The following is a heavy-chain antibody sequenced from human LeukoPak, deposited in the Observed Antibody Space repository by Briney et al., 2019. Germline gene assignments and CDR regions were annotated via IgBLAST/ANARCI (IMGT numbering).Heavy chain of an antibody. CDR2: ISGSGGST. D-gene: IGHD1-14*01. CDR1: GFTFSSYA. Sequence: GGSLRLSCAASGFTFSSYAMSWVRQAPGKGLEWVSAISGSGGSTYYADSVKGRFTISRDNSKNTLYLQMNSLRAEDTAVYYCAENRRLDYYYYYMDVWGKGTTVTVSS. J-gene: IGHJ6*03. CDR3: AENRRLDYYYYYMDV. V-gene: IGHV3-23*01.